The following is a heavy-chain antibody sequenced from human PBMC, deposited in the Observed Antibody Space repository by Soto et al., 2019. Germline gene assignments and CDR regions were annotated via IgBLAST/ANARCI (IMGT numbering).Heavy chain of an antibody. CDR1: GGFVSSGTYY. CDR2: MSHSGGT. Sequence: QVQLQQWGAGLLKPSETLSLTCAVYGGFVSSGTYYWSWIRQPPGKGLEWIGEMSHSGGTHFNPSPKCRVTLSGDTSKDQFSLKMSSVTAAGTALYYGAGVERGTVTTVVDAFDIWGPGTMVTVSS. V-gene: IGHV4-34*01. J-gene: IGHJ3*02. CDR3: AGVERGTVTTVVDAFDI. D-gene: IGHD1-1*01.